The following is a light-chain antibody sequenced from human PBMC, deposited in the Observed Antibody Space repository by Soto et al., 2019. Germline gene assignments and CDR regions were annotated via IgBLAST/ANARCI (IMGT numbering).Light chain of an antibody. J-gene: IGKJ1*01. CDR3: KQYNSYSGT. Sequence: DIQMTQSPSTLSASVGDRVTITCRASQSISSWLAWYQQKPGKAPKLLIYDASSLESGVPSRFSGSGSGTEFILTFNILQPDDFATYYCKQYNSYSGTFGQGTKVDI. CDR2: DAS. V-gene: IGKV1-5*01. CDR1: QSISSW.